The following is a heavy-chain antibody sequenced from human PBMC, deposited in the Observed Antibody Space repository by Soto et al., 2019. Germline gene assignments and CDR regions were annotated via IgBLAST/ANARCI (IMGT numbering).Heavy chain of an antibody. Sequence: QVQLVQSRAEVKKPGASVKVSCKASGYTFPSYGITWVRQAPGQGLEWMGWISTYNGNTNYAQKLQGRVTMTTDTSTSTANMELRSLRSDDTAVYYCARSYGNYEAAFDYWGQGTLVTVSS. D-gene: IGHD4-17*01. CDR3: ARSYGNYEAAFDY. CDR2: ISTYNGNT. CDR1: GYTFPSYG. V-gene: IGHV1-18*01. J-gene: IGHJ4*02.